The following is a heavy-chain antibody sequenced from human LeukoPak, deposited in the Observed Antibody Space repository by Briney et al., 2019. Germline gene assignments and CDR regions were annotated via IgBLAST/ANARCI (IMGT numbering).Heavy chain of an antibody. CDR1: GYIFTSFY. CDR3: ARGPTIRQWRTMKYYFDY. J-gene: IGHJ4*02. V-gene: IGHV1-46*01. D-gene: IGHD6-19*01. Sequence: ASVKVSCKASGYIFTSFYMHWVRQAPGQGLEWMGIINPSGGSTSYAQKFQGRVTMTRDTSTSTVYMELSSLRSEDTAVYYCARGPTIRQWRTMKYYFDYWGQGTLVTVSS. CDR2: INPSGGST.